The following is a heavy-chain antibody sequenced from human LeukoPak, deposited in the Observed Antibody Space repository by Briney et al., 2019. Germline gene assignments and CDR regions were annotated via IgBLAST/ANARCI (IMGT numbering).Heavy chain of an antibody. CDR3: AKDASPGVQVFDY. V-gene: IGHV3-30*18. J-gene: IGHJ4*02. CDR1: GFTFSSYG. Sequence: GGSLRLSCAASGFTFSSYGMHWVRQAPGKGLEWVAVISYDGSNKYYADSVKGRFTISRDNSKSTLYLQMNSLRAEDTAVYYCAKDASPGVQVFDYWGQGTLVTVSS. CDR2: ISYDGSNK. D-gene: IGHD3-10*01.